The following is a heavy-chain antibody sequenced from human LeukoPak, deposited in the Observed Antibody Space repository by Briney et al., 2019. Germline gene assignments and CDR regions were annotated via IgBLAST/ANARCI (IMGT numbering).Heavy chain of an antibody. CDR2: MKQDGSEK. J-gene: IGHJ3*02. CDR1: GFTFSSYW. V-gene: IGHV3-7*01. Sequence: GGSLRLSCAASGFTFSSYWMSWVRQAPGKGLEWVANMKQDGSEKYYVDSVKGRFTISRDNAKNSLYLQMNSLRAEDTAVYYCARDVDTAMPTGDAFDIWGQGTMVTVSS. D-gene: IGHD5-18*01. CDR3: ARDVDTAMPTGDAFDI.